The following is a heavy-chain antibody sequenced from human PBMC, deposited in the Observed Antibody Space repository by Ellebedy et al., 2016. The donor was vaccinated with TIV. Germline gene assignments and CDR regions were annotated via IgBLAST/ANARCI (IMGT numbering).Heavy chain of an antibody. V-gene: IGHV1-18*01. J-gene: IGHJ6*02. CDR3: ARALDHYGMDV. CDR1: GYTFVSYG. D-gene: IGHD3/OR15-3a*01. Sequence: ASVKVSCKTSGYTFVSYGITWVRQAPGQGLEWMGRIAGYNGYTNYAQNIQGRVSMTIDTSSSTAYMDLRSLRSDDTAVYFCARALDHYGMDVWGQGTTVIVSS. CDR2: IAGYNGYT.